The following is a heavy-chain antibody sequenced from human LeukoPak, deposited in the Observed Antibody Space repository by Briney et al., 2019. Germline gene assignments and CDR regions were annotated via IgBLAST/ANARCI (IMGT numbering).Heavy chain of an antibody. CDR1: GGSFSGYY. Sequence: SETLSLTCAVYGGSFSGYYWSWIRQPPGKGLEWIGEINHSGSTNYNPSLKSRVTISVDTSKNQFSLKLSSVTAADTAVYYCARGSMARPYNWFYPWGQGTLVTVSS. V-gene: IGHV4-34*01. J-gene: IGHJ5*02. D-gene: IGHD2-8*01. CDR3: ARGSMARPYNWFYP. CDR2: INHSGST.